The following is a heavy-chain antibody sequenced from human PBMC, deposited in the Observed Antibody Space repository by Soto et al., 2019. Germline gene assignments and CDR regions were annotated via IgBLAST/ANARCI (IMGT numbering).Heavy chain of an antibody. CDR2: VDPEDGET. Sequence: EVQLVQSGAEVKKSGATVKISCKVSGYTFTDYYMHWVQQAPGKGLEWMGLVDPEDGETIYAEKFQGRVTITADTSTDTAYMELSSLRSEDTAVYYCATATGTATVTWGNYWGVYWGQGTLVTVSS. J-gene: IGHJ4*02. D-gene: IGHD5-18*01. CDR1: GYTFTDYY. V-gene: IGHV1-69-2*01. CDR3: ATATGTATVTWGNYWGVY.